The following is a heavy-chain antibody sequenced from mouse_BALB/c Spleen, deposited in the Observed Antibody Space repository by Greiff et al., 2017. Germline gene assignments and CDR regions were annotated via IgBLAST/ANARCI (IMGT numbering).Heavy chain of an antibody. V-gene: IGHV3-2*02. CDR1: GYSITSDYA. J-gene: IGHJ4*01. Sequence: VQLKESGPGLVKPSQSLSFTCTVTGYSITSDYAWNWIRQFPGNKLEWMGYISYSGSTSYNPSLKSRISITRDTSKNQFFLQLNSVTTEDTATYYCARNYAMDYWGQGTSVTVSS. CDR2: ISYSGST. CDR3: ARNYAMDY.